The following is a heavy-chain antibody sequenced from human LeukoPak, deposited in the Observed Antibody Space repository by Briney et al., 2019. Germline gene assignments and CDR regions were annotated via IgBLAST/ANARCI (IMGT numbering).Heavy chain of an antibody. D-gene: IGHD6-19*01. CDR2: ISSGGGSI. Sequence: GGSLRLSCAASGFTFSSYEMNWVRQAPGKGLELISYISSGGGSIYYADSVKGRFTISRDNAKNSLYLQMNSLTAEDTAVYYCARGRYSGGWYYFDYWAQGTLVTVSS. J-gene: IGHJ4*02. CDR1: GFTFSSYE. V-gene: IGHV3-48*03. CDR3: ARGRYSGGWYYFDY.